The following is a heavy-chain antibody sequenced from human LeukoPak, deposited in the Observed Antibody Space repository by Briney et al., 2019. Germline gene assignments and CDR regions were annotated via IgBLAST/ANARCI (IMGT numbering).Heavy chain of an antibody. D-gene: IGHD6-13*01. CDR3: ATFRGDVGAAAGIVFDY. J-gene: IGHJ4*02. Sequence: PGESLKISCKGSGYSFTSYWIGWVRQMPGKGLEWMGIIYPGDSDTRYSPSFQGQVTISADKSISTAYLQWSSLKASDTAMYHCATFRGDVGAAAGIVFDYWGQGTLVTVSS. V-gene: IGHV5-51*03. CDR2: IYPGDSDT. CDR1: GYSFTSYW.